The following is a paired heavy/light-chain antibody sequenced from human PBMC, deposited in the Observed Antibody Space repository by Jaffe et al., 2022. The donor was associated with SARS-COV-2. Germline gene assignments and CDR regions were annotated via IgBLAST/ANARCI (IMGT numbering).Light chain of an antibody. J-gene: IGKJ4*01. CDR3: YQYSDYPLT. Sequence: DIQITQSPSSLSASVGDRVTITCRASQDIKKYLAWFQQRPGKAPKTLIYSASTLQSGAPSKFSGSGSGTDFTLTINSLQPEDFATYYCYQYSDYPLTFGGGTKVEMK. CDR1: QDIKKY. CDR2: SAS. V-gene: IGKV1-16*02.
Heavy chain of an antibody. CDR1: GFTFGNYV. CDR3: AKTDPILVPDY. J-gene: IGHJ4*02. D-gene: IGHD3-10*01. Sequence: EVQLLESGGGLVQPGGSLRLSCVASGFTFGNYVMTWVRQVPGGGLEWVASISAAGRGPFYADSVKGRFTISRDNSRDILYLQMDSLRVDDTAIYFCAKTDPILVPDYWGQGALVTVSS. V-gene: IGHV3-23*01. CDR2: ISAAGRGP.